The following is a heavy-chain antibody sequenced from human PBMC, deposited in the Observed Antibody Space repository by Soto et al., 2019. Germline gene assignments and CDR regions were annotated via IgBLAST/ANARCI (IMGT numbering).Heavy chain of an antibody. V-gene: IGHV3-66*01. CDR1: GFTVSSND. CDR2: IYSGGDT. CDR3: ARDSPFDT. J-gene: IGHJ3*02. Sequence: GGSLRLSCAASGFTVSSNDMSWVRQVPGKGLDWVSLIYSGGDTYYADSVKGRFTMSRDDSKNTLYLQIDSLRAEDTAVYYCARDSPFDTWGPGTMVTVSS.